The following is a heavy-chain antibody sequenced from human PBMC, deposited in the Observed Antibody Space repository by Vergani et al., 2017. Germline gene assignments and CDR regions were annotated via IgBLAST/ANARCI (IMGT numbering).Heavy chain of an antibody. CDR1: GFTVSSNY. V-gene: IGHV3-66*02. J-gene: IGHJ6*02. Sequence: EVQLVESGGGLVQPGGSLRLSCAASGFTVSSNYMSWVRQAPGNGLEWVSVIYSGGSTYYADSVKGRFTISRDNSKNTLYLQMNSLRAEDTAVYYCARGQTGTTAYYYGMDVWGQGTTVTVSS. CDR2: IYSGGST. D-gene: IGHD1-7*01. CDR3: ARGQTGTTAYYYGMDV.